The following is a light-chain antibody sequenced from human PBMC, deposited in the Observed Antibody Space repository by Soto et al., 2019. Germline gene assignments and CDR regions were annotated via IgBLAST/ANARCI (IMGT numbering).Light chain of an antibody. CDR3: QQRSNWPLIT. CDR1: QSVSDN. J-gene: IGKJ5*01. Sequence: ETVMTQSPYTLSLSPGERATLSCRASQSVSDNLAWYQQRPGQGPRLLIYGASTRATGIPARFSGSGSGTDFTLTISSLEPEDFAVYYCQQRSNWPLITFGQGTRLEIK. CDR2: GAS. V-gene: IGKV3-11*01.